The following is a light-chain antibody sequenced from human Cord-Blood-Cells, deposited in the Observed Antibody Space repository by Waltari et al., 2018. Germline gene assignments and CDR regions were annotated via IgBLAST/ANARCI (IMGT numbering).Light chain of an antibody. CDR3: MQALQTPFT. CDR1: QSLLHSNGYNY. V-gene: IGKV2-28*01. J-gene: IGKJ3*01. Sequence: DIVMTQSPLSLPVTPGEPASISCRSSQSLLHSNGYNYLDWYLQKPGQSPQLLIYLGSNRVSGVPDRFSGSGSGTDFTLKISRVEAEDVGVYYCMQALQTPFTFGPGTKGDIK. CDR2: LGS.